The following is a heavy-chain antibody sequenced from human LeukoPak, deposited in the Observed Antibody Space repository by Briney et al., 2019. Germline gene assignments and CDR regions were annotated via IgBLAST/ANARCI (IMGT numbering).Heavy chain of an antibody. D-gene: IGHD2-15*01. CDR3: ARETCSGGSRFQFDF. CDR1: GDSISNYY. CDR2: IYYSGST. Sequence: KPSETLSLTCTVSGDSISNYYWSWIRQSPGKGLEWIGYIYYSGSTNYNPSLKSRVTISVDTSKNQFSLKLSSVTAADTAVYYCARETCSGGSRFQFDFWGQGTLITVSS. V-gene: IGHV4-59*01. J-gene: IGHJ4*02.